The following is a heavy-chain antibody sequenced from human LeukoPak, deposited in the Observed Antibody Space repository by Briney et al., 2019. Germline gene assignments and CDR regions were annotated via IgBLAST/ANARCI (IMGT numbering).Heavy chain of an antibody. J-gene: IGHJ4*02. CDR3: ARMGSSGYYHAY. CDR2: IIPIFGTA. D-gene: IGHD3-22*01. CDR1: GGTFSSYA. V-gene: IGHV1-69*05. Sequence: GSSVKVSCKASGGTFSSYAISWVRQAPGQGLEWMGGIIPIFGTANYAQKFQGRVTITTDESTSTAYMELSSLRSEDTAVYYCARMGSSGYYHAYWGQGTLVTVSS.